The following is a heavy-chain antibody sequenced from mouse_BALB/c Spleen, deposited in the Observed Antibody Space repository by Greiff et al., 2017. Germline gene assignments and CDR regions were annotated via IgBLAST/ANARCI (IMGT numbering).Heavy chain of an antibody. CDR2: INPSTGYT. Sequence: QVHVKQSGAELAKPGASVKMSCKASGYTFTSYWMHWVKQRPGQGLEWIGYINPSTGYTEYNQKFKDKATLTADKSSSTAYMQLSSLTSEDSAVYYCARFPDLLGYDGDAMDYWGQGTSVTVSS. J-gene: IGHJ4*01. CDR3: ARFPDLLGYDGDAMDY. CDR1: GYTFTSYW. V-gene: IGHV1-7*01. D-gene: IGHD2-2*01.